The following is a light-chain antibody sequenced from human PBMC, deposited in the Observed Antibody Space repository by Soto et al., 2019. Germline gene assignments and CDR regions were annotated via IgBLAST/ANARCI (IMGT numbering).Light chain of an antibody. CDR1: QSVLYSSNNKNY. CDR2: WAS. CDR3: QQHYSTPYT. Sequence: DIVMTQSPDSLAVSLGARATINCKSSQSVLYSSNNKNYLAWSQQKPGQPPKLLIYWASTRESGVHDRFSGSGSVTDFTLTISSLQAEDVAVYYCQQHYSTPYTFGKGTKLEIK. V-gene: IGKV4-1*01. J-gene: IGKJ2*01.